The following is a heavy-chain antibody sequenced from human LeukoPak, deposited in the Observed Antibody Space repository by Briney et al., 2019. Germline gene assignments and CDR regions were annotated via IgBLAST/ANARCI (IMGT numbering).Heavy chain of an antibody. D-gene: IGHD2-15*01. CDR1: GFTFSNYA. J-gene: IGHJ4*02. CDR3: ARQLGYCSDGDCYFDF. V-gene: IGHV3-23*01. Sequence: GGSLRLSCAASGFTFSNYAVSWVRQAPGRGLEWVSAISGSGGSTYSADSVKGRFTISRDNSKNTLHLQMNSLRAEDTAVYHCARQLGYCSDGDCYFDFWGQGTLVTVSS. CDR2: ISGSGGST.